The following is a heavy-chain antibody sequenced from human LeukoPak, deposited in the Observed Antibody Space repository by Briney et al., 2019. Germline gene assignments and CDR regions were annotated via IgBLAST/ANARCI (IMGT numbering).Heavy chain of an antibody. CDR3: ARRGYYGSGSYRGGFDY. V-gene: IGHV4-39*01. CDR2: NYYSGST. J-gene: IGHJ4*02. CDR1: GGSISSSSYY. D-gene: IGHD3-10*01. Sequence: SETLSLTCTVSGGSISSSSYYWGWIRQPPGKGLEWIESNYYSGSTYYNPSLKSRVTISVDTSKNQFSLKLSSVTAADTAVYYCARRGYYGSGSYRGGFDYWGQGTLVTVS.